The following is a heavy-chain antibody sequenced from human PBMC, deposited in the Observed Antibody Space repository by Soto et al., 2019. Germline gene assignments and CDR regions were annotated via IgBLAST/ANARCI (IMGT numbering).Heavy chain of an antibody. CDR2: INPSGST. V-gene: IGHV1-46*03. J-gene: IGHJ4*02. Sequence: QVQLVQSGAEVKKPGASVKVSCKASGYTFTSYYMHWVRQAPGQGLEWMGIINPSGSTSYAQKFQCRVTMTRDTSTSTVYMELSSLRSGDTAVYYCARVYCSGGSCYSIDYWGQGTLVTVSS. D-gene: IGHD2-15*01. CDR3: ARVYCSGGSCYSIDY. CDR1: GYTFTSYY.